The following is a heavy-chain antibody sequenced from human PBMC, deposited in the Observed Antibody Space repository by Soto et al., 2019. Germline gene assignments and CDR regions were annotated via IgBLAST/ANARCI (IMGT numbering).Heavy chain of an antibody. CDR3: ASTSYYDFWSGIMGDYYYGMDV. V-gene: IGHV4-34*01. D-gene: IGHD3-3*01. CDR2: INHSGST. Sequence: PSETLSLTCSVYVGSFSGYYWSWIRQPPGKGLEWIWEINHSGSTNYNPSLKSRVTISVDTSKNQFSLKLSSATAADTAVYYCASTSYYDFWSGIMGDYYYGMDVWGQGTTVTVSS. CDR1: VGSFSGYY. J-gene: IGHJ6*02.